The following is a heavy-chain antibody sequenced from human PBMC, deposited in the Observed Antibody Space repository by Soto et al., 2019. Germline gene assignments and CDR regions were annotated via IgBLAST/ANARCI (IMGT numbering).Heavy chain of an antibody. CDR1: GYTFTSYY. CDR3: ASFGSSGYYFDY. CDR2: INPSGGST. J-gene: IGHJ4*02. D-gene: IGHD3-22*01. Sequence: ASVKVSCKASGYTFTSYYMHWVRQAPGQGLEWMGIINPSGGSTSYAQKFQGRVTMTRDTSTSTVYMELSSLRSEDTAVYYCASFGSSGYYFDYWGQGTLVTVSS. V-gene: IGHV1-46*01.